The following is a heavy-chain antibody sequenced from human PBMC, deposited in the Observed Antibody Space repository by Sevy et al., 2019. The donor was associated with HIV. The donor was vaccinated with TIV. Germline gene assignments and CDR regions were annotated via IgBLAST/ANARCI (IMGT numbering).Heavy chain of an antibody. V-gene: IGHV3-20*04. CDR3: ARCATSSDYYYGMDV. CDR1: GFTFDDHG. J-gene: IGHJ6*02. CDR2: INWNGANT. D-gene: IGHD2-2*01. Sequence: GGSLRLSCVASGFTFDDHGMSWVRQLPGKGLEWVAGINWNGANTGYADSVKGRFTISRDSVNNSLYLEMNSLRVEDTALYYCARCATSSDYYYGMDVWGQGTTVTVSS.